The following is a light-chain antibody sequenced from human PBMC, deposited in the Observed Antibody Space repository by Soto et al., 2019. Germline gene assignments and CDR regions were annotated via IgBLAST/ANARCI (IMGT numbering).Light chain of an antibody. V-gene: IGLV7-46*01. CDR3: LLSYSGTNWV. CDR2: DTT. Sequence: QAVVTQEPSLTVSPGGTVTLTCGSSTGAVTSGHYPYWFQQKPGQAPRTLIYDTTNKHSWTPTRFSGSLLGGKAALTLAGAQTDDEADYYCLLSYSGTNWVFGGGTKLTVL. CDR1: TGAVTSGHY. J-gene: IGLJ3*02.